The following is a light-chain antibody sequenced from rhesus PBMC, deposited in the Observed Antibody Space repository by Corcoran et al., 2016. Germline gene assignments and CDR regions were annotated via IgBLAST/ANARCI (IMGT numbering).Light chain of an antibody. CDR2: KAS. CDR3: QQNDSAPRT. Sequence: DIQMTQSPSSLSASVGDRVTITCRASQGISIGLAWYQQKPGKAPKLLIYKASTLQSGVPSRLSGSGSGTEFTLTISSLQPEDFATYYWQQNDSAPRTFGRGTTVEIK. CDR1: QGISIG. J-gene: IGKJ1*01. V-gene: IGKV1-21*01.